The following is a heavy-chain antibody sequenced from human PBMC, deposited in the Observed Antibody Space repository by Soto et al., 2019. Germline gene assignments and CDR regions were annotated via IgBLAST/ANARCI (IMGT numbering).Heavy chain of an antibody. CDR1: GGTFSSYA. CDR2: IIPIFGTA. Sequence: ASVKVSCKASGGTFSSYAISWVRQAPGQGLEWMGGIIPIFGTANYAQKFQGRVTITADESTSTAYMELSSLRSEDTAVYYCARVGGDSGYPAPYDAFDIWGQGTMVTVSS. J-gene: IGHJ3*02. D-gene: IGHD3-22*01. CDR3: ARVGGDSGYPAPYDAFDI. V-gene: IGHV1-69*13.